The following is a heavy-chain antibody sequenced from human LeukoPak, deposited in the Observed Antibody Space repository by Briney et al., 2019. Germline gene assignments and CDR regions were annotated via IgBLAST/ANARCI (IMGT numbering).Heavy chain of an antibody. CDR2: TYDSGSS. J-gene: IGHJ4*02. Sequence: SETLSLTCAVSGGSMRNYYWSWIRHPPGKGLEWIGYTYDSGSSSYNPSLRSRVSISMDTSKNQFSLNLSPVTAADTAVYYCARGWASSWYYFDFWGQGTLVTVSS. CDR3: ARGWASSWYYFDF. V-gene: IGHV4-59*01. CDR1: GGSMRNYY. D-gene: IGHD2-2*01.